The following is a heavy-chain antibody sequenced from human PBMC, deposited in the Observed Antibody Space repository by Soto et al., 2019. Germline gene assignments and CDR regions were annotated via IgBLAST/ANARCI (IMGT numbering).Heavy chain of an antibody. Sequence: SETLSLTCAVSGGSISSGSYYWGWIRQPPGKGLEWIGSFYYSGSTYYKPSLKSRVNISVDTSKNQFSVRLSSVTAADTAVYYCARHPLYDYTWPTWGQGTLVTVSS. CDR3: ARHPLYDYTWPT. CDR1: GGSISSGSYY. CDR2: FYYSGST. V-gene: IGHV4-39*01. D-gene: IGHD3-16*01. J-gene: IGHJ4*02.